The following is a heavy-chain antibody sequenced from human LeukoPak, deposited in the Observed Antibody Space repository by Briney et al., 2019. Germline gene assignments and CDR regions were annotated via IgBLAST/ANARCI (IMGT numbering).Heavy chain of an antibody. J-gene: IGHJ6*03. Sequence: GASVKVSCKASGYTFTSYGISWVRQASGQGLEWMGWISAYNGNTNYAQKLQGRVTMTTDTSTSTAYMELRSLRSDDTAVYYCAREVAATGFYYYYYMDVWGKGTTVTVSS. CDR1: GYTFTSYG. CDR3: AREVAATGFYYYYYMDV. CDR2: ISAYNGNT. V-gene: IGHV1-18*01. D-gene: IGHD2-15*01.